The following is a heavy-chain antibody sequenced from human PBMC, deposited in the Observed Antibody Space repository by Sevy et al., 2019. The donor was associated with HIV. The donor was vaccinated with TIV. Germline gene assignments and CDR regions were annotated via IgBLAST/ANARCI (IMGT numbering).Heavy chain of an antibody. CDR3: ATTKDYYENSGDPFDY. CDR1: GNTLSQLA. D-gene: IGHD3-22*01. CDR2: FDPEDDER. V-gene: IGHV1-24*01. J-gene: IGHJ4*02. Sequence: ASVKVSCKVSGNTLSQLAMHWVRQVPGKGLEWMGSFDPEDDERIYAQKFQGRVTVTEDTSTDTAYMELSSLKSEDTAVYYCATTKDYYENSGDPFDYWGQGTLVTVSS.